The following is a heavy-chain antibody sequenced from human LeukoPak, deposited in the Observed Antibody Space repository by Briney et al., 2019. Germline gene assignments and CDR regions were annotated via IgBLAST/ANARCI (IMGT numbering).Heavy chain of an antibody. D-gene: IGHD5-18*01. CDR2: ISSSSSYI. CDR3: ARFFGSGYSLGDGPYYYYYYMDV. CDR1: GFTFSSYS. Sequence: PGGSLRLSCAASGFTFSSYSMNWVRQAPGKGLEWVSSISSSSSYIYYADSVKGRFTISRDNAKNSLYLQMNSLRAEDTAVYYCARFFGSGYSLGDGPYYYYYYMDVWGKGTTVTVSS. J-gene: IGHJ6*03. V-gene: IGHV3-21*01.